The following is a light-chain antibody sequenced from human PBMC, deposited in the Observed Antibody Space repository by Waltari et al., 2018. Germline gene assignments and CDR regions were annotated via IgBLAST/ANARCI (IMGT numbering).Light chain of an antibody. CDR1: QSINNW. CDR3: QHYITYPYT. Sequence: DLQMTQSPSTLSASVGDRVTITCRASQSINNWLAWYQQKPGKAPKLLIYKASSLESGVPSRFSGSGSGTEFTLTISSLQPDDFATYYCQHYITYPYTFGGGTQVEI. CDR2: KAS. J-gene: IGKJ4*01. V-gene: IGKV1-5*03.